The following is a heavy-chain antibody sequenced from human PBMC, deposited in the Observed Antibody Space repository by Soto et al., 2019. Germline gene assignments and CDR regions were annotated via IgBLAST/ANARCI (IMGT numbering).Heavy chain of an antibody. Sequence: QVQLVQSGAEVKKPGASVKVSCEASGYTFIDYYMHXVRXXXXQGFEWMGRISPKSGGTNYAQKFQGRVTMTWDTSLNTAYMELSSLMSEDTAVYYCARPPGYISDWYYFDLWGQGTLVTVSS. CDR1: GYTFIDYY. CDR2: ISPKSGGT. J-gene: IGHJ4*02. CDR3: ARPPGYISDWYYFDL. V-gene: IGHV1-2*02. D-gene: IGHD6-19*01.